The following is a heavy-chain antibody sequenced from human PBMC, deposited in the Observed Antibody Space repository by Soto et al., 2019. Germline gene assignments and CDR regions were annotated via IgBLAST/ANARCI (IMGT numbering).Heavy chain of an antibody. Sequence: GGSLRLSCAASGFTFSSYGMHWVRQAPGKGLEWVAVIWYDGSNKYYADSVKGRFTISRDNSKNTLYLQMNSLRAEDTAVYYCARDHNPYDYIWGSYRSHFDYWGQGT. CDR1: GFTFSSYG. CDR3: ARDHNPYDYIWGSYRSHFDY. V-gene: IGHV3-33*01. J-gene: IGHJ4*02. CDR2: IWYDGSNK. D-gene: IGHD3-16*02.